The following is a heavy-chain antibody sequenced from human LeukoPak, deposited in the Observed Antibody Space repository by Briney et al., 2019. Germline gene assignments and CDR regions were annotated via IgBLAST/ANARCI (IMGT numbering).Heavy chain of an antibody. J-gene: IGHJ6*04. CDR3: ARNGDCDYYYGMDV. V-gene: IGHV1-2*04. CDR2: INPNSGGT. D-gene: IGHD2-21*02. Sequence: ASVKVSCKASGYTFTGYYMHWVRQAPGQGLEWMGWINPNSGGTNYAQKFQGWVTMTRDTSISTAYMELSRLRSDDTAVYYCARNGDCDYYYGMDVWGKGTTVTVSS. CDR1: GYTFTGYY.